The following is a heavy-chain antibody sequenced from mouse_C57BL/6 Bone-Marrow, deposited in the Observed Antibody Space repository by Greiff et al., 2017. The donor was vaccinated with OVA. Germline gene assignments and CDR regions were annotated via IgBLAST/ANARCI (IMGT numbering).Heavy chain of an antibody. CDR3: ASLYYYYGSSYAMDY. Sequence: EVQLQESGGGLVQPGGSLSLSCAASGFTFTDYYMSWVRQPPGKALEWLGFLRNKANGYTTEYSASVKGRFTISRDNSQSILYLQMNALRAEDSATYYCASLYYYYGSSYAMDYWGQGTSVTVSS. J-gene: IGHJ4*01. V-gene: IGHV7-3*01. D-gene: IGHD1-1*01. CDR2: LRNKANGYTT. CDR1: GFTFTDYY.